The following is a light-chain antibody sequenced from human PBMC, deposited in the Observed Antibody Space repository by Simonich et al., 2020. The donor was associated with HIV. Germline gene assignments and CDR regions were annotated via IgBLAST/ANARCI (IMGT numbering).Light chain of an antibody. V-gene: IGKV3-15*01. CDR2: GAS. Sequence: IVMTQSPASLSVSPGERATLSCRASQSVSSNLAWDQQKAGQAPRLLIYGASTRATGIPARFSGSGSGTEFTLTISSMQSEDFAVYYCQQYSKWSKTFGQGTKVEIK. J-gene: IGKJ1*01. CDR1: QSVSSN. CDR3: QQYSKWSKT.